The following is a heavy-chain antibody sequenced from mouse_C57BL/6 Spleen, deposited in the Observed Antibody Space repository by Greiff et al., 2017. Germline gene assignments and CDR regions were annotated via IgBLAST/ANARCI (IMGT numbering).Heavy chain of an antibody. CDR1: GYTFTDYE. CDR2: IDPETGGT. J-gene: IGHJ4*01. CDR3: TRGSNYTYYYAMDY. Sequence: QVQLQQSGAELVRPGASVTLSCKASGYTFTDYEMHWVPQTPVHGLEWIGAIDPETGGTAYNQKFKGKAILTAYKSSSTAYMELRSLTSEDSAVYYCTRGSNYTYYYAMDYWGQGTSVTVSS. V-gene: IGHV1-15*01. D-gene: IGHD2-5*01.